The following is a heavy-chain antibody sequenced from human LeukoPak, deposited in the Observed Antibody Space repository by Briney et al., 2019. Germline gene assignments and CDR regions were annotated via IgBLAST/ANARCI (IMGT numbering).Heavy chain of an antibody. D-gene: IGHD3-10*01. J-gene: IGHJ4*02. CDR1: GYSISTGYY. Sequence: SETLSLTCTVSGYSISTGYYWDWIRQPPGKGLEWIGTFYHGGSTYYNPSLKSRVTISVDTSKNQFSLKLNSVTAADTAVYYCARSRSYSGETDYWGQGTLVTVSS. CDR2: FYHGGST. CDR3: ARSRSYSGETDY. V-gene: IGHV4-38-2*02.